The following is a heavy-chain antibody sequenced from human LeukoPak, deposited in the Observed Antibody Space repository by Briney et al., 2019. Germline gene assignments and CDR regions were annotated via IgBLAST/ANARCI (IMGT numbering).Heavy chain of an antibody. V-gene: IGHV1-3*01. CDR3: ARDHFYGSGTYNYFDY. CDR2: INAGNGNT. Sequence: GASVKVSCKTSGYTFTSYVIHWVRQAPGQRLEWMGWINAGNGNTEYSQKFQGRVTIARDTSASTAYMELSSLRSEDTAVYYCARDHFYGSGTYNYFDYWGQGPLVTVSS. D-gene: IGHD3-10*01. J-gene: IGHJ4*02. CDR1: GYTFTSYV.